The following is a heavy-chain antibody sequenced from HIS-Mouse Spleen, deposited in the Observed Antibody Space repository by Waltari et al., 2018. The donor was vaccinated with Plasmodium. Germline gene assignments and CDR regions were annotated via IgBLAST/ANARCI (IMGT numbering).Heavy chain of an antibody. Sequence: QVQLQQWGAGLLKPSETLSLTCAVYGGSFSGYYWSWIRQPPGRGLEWFGEINHSATTNYNPAHRRRGTNSLATAKNQFSLKLSPWTAADTAVYNCARGVGYCSGGSCDHYFDYWGQGTLVTVSS. CDR1: GGSFSGYY. CDR3: ARGVGYCSGGSCDHYFDY. V-gene: IGHV4-34*01. J-gene: IGHJ4*02. CDR2: INHSATT. D-gene: IGHD2-15*01.